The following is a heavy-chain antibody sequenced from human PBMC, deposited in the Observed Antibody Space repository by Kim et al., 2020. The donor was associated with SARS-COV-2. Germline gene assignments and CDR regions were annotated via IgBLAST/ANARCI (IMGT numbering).Heavy chain of an antibody. V-gene: IGHV4-39*01. CDR3: ARVGYKNGWSNYVDY. D-gene: IGHD1-1*01. CDR1: GGSISSSTYY. J-gene: IGHJ4*01. Sequence: SESLSLTCTVSGGSISSSTYYWGWMRQPPGKGLEWIATIYYSGRTFYNPSLKSRLTISVDTSRDQFSLKLSSVTAADTAVYYCARVGYKNGWSNYVDYWG. CDR2: IYYSGRT.